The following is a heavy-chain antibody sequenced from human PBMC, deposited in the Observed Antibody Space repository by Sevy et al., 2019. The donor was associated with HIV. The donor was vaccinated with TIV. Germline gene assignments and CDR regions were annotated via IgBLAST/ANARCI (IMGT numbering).Heavy chain of an antibody. V-gene: IGHV1-24*01. D-gene: IGHD3-22*01. CDR1: GYTLIEIS. CDR3: AATKDYYESSGDPFDY. Sequence: ASVKVSCKVSGYTLIEISIHWVRQAPGRGLEWMGSFDPEDGETIYAQTFQGRLTMTEDTSTDTAYMEMSSLKSEDTAVYYCAATKDYYESSGDPFDYWGQGTLLTVSS. CDR2: FDPEDGET. J-gene: IGHJ4*02.